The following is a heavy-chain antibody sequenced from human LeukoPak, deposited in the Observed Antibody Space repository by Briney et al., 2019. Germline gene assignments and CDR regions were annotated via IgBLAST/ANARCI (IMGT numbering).Heavy chain of an antibody. V-gene: IGHV3-23*01. CDR1: GFTFSDYA. Sequence: GRSLRLSCAASGFTFSDYALSWVRQAPGKGLEWVSVISGSDTNTNYADSVKGRFTISRDNAKNSLYLQMNSLRAEDTAVYYCARNYGSGAKGYYYYYMDVWGKGTTVTVSS. CDR2: ISGSDTNT. D-gene: IGHD3-10*01. J-gene: IGHJ6*03. CDR3: ARNYGSGAKGYYYYYMDV.